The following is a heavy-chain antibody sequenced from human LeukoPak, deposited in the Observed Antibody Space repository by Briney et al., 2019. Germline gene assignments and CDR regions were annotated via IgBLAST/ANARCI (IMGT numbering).Heavy chain of an antibody. CDR3: ARDMTTVTTDYMDV. V-gene: IGHV1-18*01. CDR2: ISAYNSNT. Sequence: ASVKVSCKASGYTFTSYGIRSVRQAAGLGVEGMGWISAYNSNTNYAQKLHGRVTMTTDTSTSTAYMELRSLRSDDTAVYYCARDMTTVTTDYMDVWGKGTTVTVSS. J-gene: IGHJ6*03. CDR1: GYTFTSYG. D-gene: IGHD4-17*01.